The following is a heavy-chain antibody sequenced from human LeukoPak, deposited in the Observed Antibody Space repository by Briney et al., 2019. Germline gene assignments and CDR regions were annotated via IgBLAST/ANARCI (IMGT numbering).Heavy chain of an antibody. Sequence: ASVKVSCKASGYTFTSYGISWVRQAPGQGLEWMGWISAYNGNTNYAQNLQGRVTMTTDTSTSTANMELRSLRSDDTAVYYCARDLEGRNDFWSGYPLPNYWGQGTLVTVSS. D-gene: IGHD3-3*01. CDR1: GYTFTSYG. V-gene: IGHV1-18*01. J-gene: IGHJ4*02. CDR2: ISAYNGNT. CDR3: ARDLEGRNDFWSGYPLPNY.